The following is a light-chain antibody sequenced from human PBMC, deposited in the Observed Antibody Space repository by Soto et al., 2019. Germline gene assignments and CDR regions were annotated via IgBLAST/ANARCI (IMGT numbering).Light chain of an antibody. CDR1: QSISTW. CDR3: QQYISYPMYT. CDR2: DAS. J-gene: IGKJ2*01. Sequence: DIQMTQSPSTLSASVGDRVTVTCRASQSISTWLAWYQQKPGKAPNLLIYDASSLESGVPSRFSGNGSGTEFTLTISSLQPGDFATYYCQQYISYPMYTFGQGTKV. V-gene: IGKV1-5*01.